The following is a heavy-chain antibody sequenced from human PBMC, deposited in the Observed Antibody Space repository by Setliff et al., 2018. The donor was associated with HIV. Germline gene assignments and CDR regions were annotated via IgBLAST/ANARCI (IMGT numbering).Heavy chain of an antibody. D-gene: IGHD5-18*01. Sequence: VASVKVSCKASGYSFINYGINWVRQAPGQGLEWMGWISTFNGDINFAQKFQGRVSMTTETSTTTAYLELRDLRFDDTAVYYCARGYSAFDIWGQGTRVTVSS. J-gene: IGHJ3*02. CDR1: GYSFINYG. CDR3: ARGYSAFDI. V-gene: IGHV1-18*01. CDR2: ISTFNGDI.